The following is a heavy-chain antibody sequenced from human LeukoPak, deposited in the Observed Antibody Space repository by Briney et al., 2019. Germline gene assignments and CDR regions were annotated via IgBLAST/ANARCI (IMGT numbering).Heavy chain of an antibody. Sequence: PGGSLRLSCAASGFTFFSYWMHWVRQVPGKGLMWVSRINSDGGITNYADSVKGRFTISRDNAKNTLFLQMNSLRAEDTAVYYCAKDRTSWYYFDYWGQGTLVTVSS. V-gene: IGHV3-74*01. CDR1: GFTFFSYW. CDR3: AKDRTSWYYFDY. J-gene: IGHJ4*02. CDR2: INSDGGIT.